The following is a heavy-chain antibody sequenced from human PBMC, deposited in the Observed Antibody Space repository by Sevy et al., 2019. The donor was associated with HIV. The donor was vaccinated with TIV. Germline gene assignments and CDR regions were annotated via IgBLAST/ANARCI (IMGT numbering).Heavy chain of an antibody. CDR1: GYSFSNYG. V-gene: IGHV1-18*01. CDR2: ISGYSGNI. CDR3: ARGNPPGGF. Sequence: ASVKVSCKASGYSFSNYGITWVRQAPGQGLEWMGWISGYSGNIRYSQKVQGRVTMTSDTSTTTAYMELTSLESDDTATYYGARGNPPGGFWGQGTLVTVSS. D-gene: IGHD3-10*01. J-gene: IGHJ4*02.